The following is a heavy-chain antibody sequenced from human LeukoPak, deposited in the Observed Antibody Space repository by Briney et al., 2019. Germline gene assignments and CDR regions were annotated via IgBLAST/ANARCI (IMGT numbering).Heavy chain of an antibody. CDR3: ARDRVGATTNFDY. Sequence: GRSLRLSCAASGFTFTNYGMNWVRQAPAPGKGLDWVSVIYSGGNTYYADSVKGRFTISRDNSKNTLYLQMNSLRAEDTAVYYCARDRVGATTNFDYWGQGTLVTVSS. D-gene: IGHD1-26*01. CDR1: GFTFTNYG. CDR2: IYSGGNT. J-gene: IGHJ4*02. V-gene: IGHV3-53*01.